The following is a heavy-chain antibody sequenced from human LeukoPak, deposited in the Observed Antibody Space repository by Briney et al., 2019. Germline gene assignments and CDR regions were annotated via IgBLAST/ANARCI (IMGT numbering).Heavy chain of an antibody. CDR3: ARDVYLYYDSSGYLN. CDR1: GGTFSSYA. CDR2: IIPIFGAA. Sequence: SVKVSCKASGGTFSSYAISWVRQAPGQGLEWMGRIIPIFGAANYAQKFQGRVTITTDESTSTAYMELSSLRSEDTAVYYCARDVYLYYDSSGYLNWGQGTLVTVSS. D-gene: IGHD3-22*01. V-gene: IGHV1-69*05. J-gene: IGHJ4*02.